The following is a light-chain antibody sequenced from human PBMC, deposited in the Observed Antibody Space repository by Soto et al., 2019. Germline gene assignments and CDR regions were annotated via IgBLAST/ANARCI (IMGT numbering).Light chain of an antibody. CDR1: SSDVGGYNH. CDR2: DVS. V-gene: IGLV2-14*01. J-gene: IGLJ1*01. CDR3: SSYTTSSTV. Sequence: QSALTQPASVSGSPGQSITISCTGTSSDVGGYNHVSWFQQHPGKAPKLMINDVSNRPSGVSTRFSGSESGNTASLTISGLQAEDEADYYCSSYTTSSTVFGTGTKLTVL.